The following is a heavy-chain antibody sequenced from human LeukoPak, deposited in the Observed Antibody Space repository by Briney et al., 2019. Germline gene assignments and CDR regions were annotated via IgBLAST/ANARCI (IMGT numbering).Heavy chain of an antibody. CDR3: AGSTHYYDSSGNFDY. CDR2: ISAYNGNT. V-gene: IGHV1-18*01. D-gene: IGHD3-22*01. Sequence: VASVKVSCKASGYTFTSYGISWVRQAPGQGLEWMGWISAYNGNTNYAQKLQGRVTMTTDTSTSTAYMELRSLRSDDTAVYYCAGSTHYYDSSGNFDYWGQGTLVTVSS. J-gene: IGHJ4*02. CDR1: GYTFTSYG.